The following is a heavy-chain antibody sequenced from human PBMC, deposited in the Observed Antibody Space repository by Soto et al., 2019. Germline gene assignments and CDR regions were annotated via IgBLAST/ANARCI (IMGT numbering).Heavy chain of an antibody. CDR1: GFTFSSQT. Sequence: EVQLLESGGGLVQPGGSLRLSCAGSGFTFSSQTMSWVRQAPGKGLEWVSVISSSGSTSYTDSVEGRFTISKDSSTNTLYLQLNSLRVEDTAVYYCAKGARDVDSWGQGTLVTVSS. V-gene: IGHV3-23*01. CDR2: ISSSGST. CDR3: AKGARDVDS. D-gene: IGHD5-12*01. J-gene: IGHJ4*02.